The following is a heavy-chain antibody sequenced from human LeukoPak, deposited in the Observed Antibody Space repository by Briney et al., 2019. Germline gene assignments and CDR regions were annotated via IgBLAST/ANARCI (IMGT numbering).Heavy chain of an antibody. CDR3: ARDYVEMATIGAFDI. D-gene: IGHD5-24*01. CDR1: GYTFTSYG. V-gene: IGHV1-69*04. CDR2: IIPILGIA. J-gene: IGHJ3*02. Sequence: GASVKVSCKASGYTFTSYGISWVRQAPGQGLEWMGRIIPILGIANYAQKFQGRVTITADKSTSTAYMELSSLRSEDTAVYYCARDYVEMATIGAFDIWGQGTMVTVSS.